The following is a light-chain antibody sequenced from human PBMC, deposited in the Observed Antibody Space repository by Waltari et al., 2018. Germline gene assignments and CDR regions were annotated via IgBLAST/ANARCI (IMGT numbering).Light chain of an antibody. CDR3: QQYDSQPLT. J-gene: IGKJ4*01. Sequence: EIVMTQSPAILSVSPGEGVTLSCRASQSVRSNLAWYQQKPGQAPRLLIFGASTRATGFPARFRGGGSGTEFTLTITSLQSEDSAVYFCQQYDSQPLTFGGGTFVEIK. V-gene: IGKV3-15*01. CDR2: GAS. CDR1: QSVRSN.